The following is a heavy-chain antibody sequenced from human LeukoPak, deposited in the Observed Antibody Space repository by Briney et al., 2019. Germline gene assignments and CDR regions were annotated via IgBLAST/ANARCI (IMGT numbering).Heavy chain of an antibody. Sequence: SETLSLTCAVYGGSFSGYYWSWIRQPPGKGLEWIGEINHSGSTNYNPSLKSRVTISVDTSKNQFSLKLSSVTAADTAVYYWARGRRGYSYGSYYYDYYIDVWGKGTTVTVSS. J-gene: IGHJ6*03. CDR2: INHSGST. CDR3: ARGRRGYSYGSYYYDYYIDV. V-gene: IGHV4-34*01. CDR1: GGSFSGYY. D-gene: IGHD5-18*01.